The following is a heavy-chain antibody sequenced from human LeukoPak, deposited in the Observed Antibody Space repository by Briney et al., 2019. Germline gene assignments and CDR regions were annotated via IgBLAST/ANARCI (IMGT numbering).Heavy chain of an antibody. V-gene: IGHV4-34*01. CDR2: INHSGST. CDR1: GGSLSDYY. Sequence: SETLSLTCAVYGGSLSDYYWSWIRQPPGKGLEWIGEINHSGSTNYNPSLKSRVTISLDTSKNQFSLKLSSVTAADTAVYYCASQVRLERRYYYYYMDVWDKGTTVTVSS. J-gene: IGHJ6*03. D-gene: IGHD1-1*01. CDR3: ASQVRLERRYYYYYMDV.